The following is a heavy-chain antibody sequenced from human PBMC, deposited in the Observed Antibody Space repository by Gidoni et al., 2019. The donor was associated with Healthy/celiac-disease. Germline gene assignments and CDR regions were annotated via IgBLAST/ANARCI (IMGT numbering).Heavy chain of an antibody. CDR1: GGSISSGSCY. CDR2: IYTSGST. D-gene: IGHD2-15*01. V-gene: IGHV4-61*02. Sequence: QVQLQESGPGLVKPSQTLSLTCTVSGGSISSGSCYWSWIRQPAGKGLEWIGRIYTSGSTNYNPSLKSRVTISVDTSKNQFSLKLSSVTAADTAVYYCARVGVRWGLGGNPAWYFDLWGRGTLVTVSS. CDR3: ARVGVRWGLGGNPAWYFDL. J-gene: IGHJ2*01.